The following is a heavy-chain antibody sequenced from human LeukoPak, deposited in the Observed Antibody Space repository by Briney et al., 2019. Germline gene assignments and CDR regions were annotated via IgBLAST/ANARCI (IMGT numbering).Heavy chain of an antibody. CDR3: NTDGDYGDYVDS. Sequence: GGSLRLSCAASGFTFSSYWMSWVRQAPGKGLEWVGRIKNKIDGGTTDYAAPVKGRFTISRDDSKNTVYLQMNSLKSEDTALYYCNTDGDYGDYVDSWGQGTLVTVSS. J-gene: IGHJ4*02. V-gene: IGHV3-15*01. CDR2: IKNKIDGGTT. D-gene: IGHD4-17*01. CDR1: GFTFSSYW.